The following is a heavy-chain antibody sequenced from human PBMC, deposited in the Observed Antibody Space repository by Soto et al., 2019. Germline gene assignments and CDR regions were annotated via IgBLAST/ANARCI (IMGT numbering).Heavy chain of an antibody. D-gene: IGHD3-16*01. CDR2: IYYSGST. V-gene: IGHV4-59*08. CDR1: GGSINNYY. J-gene: IGHJ6*02. Sequence: SETLSLTCTVSGGSINNYYWNWIRQPPGKGLEWIGYIYYSGSTNYNPSLKSRLTISLDKSKNQFSLKLSSVTAADTAVYFCARGITVMCDYYYYHGMDVWGQGTTVTVSS. CDR3: ARGITVMCDYYYYHGMDV.